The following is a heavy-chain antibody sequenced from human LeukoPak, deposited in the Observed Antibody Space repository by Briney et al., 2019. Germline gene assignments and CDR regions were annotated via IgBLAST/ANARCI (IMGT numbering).Heavy chain of an antibody. CDR2: IIPILGTA. J-gene: IGHJ4*02. D-gene: IGHD2-15*01. Sequence: SVKVSRKASGGTFSSYAISWVRQAPGQGLEWMGGIIPILGTANYAQKFQGRVTITTDESTSTAYMELSSLRSEDTAVYYCAREGASSAALDYWGQGTLVTVSS. CDR3: AREGASSAALDY. V-gene: IGHV1-69*05. CDR1: GGTFSSYA.